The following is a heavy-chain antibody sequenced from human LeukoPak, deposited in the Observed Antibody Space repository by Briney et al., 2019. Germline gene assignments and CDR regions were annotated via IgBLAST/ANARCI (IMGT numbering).Heavy chain of an antibody. CDR3: ARAPYYFDS. J-gene: IGHJ4*02. CDR1: GFTFSSYS. Sequence: SGGSLRLSCAASGFTFSSYSMNWVRQAPGKGLVWVSRINIDGSSTSYADSVKGRFTISRDNANNTLYLQMNSLRAEDTAIYYCARAPYYFDSWGQGTLVTVSS. CDR2: INIDGSST. V-gene: IGHV3-74*01.